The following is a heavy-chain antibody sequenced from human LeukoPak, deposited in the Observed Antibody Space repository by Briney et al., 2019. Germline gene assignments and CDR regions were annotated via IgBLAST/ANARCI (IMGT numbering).Heavy chain of an antibody. J-gene: IGHJ4*02. Sequence: PGGSLRLSCAASGFTFSSYGMHWVRQAPGKGLEWAAFIRYDGSTTSYADSVKGRFTISRDNSNNMVYLQMNSLRPEDTAVYYCVKDRSGTYYFDSWGQGILVTVSS. CDR2: IRYDGSTT. CDR3: VKDRSGTYYFDS. CDR1: GFTFSSYG. V-gene: IGHV3-30*02. D-gene: IGHD1-26*01.